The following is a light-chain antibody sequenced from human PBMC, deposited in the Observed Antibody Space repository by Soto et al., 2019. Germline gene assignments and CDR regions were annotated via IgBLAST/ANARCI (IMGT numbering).Light chain of an antibody. CDR1: SSNIRANYD. CDR2: GDN. Sequence: QPVLSQPPSVSGAPGQRITISCTGSSSNIRANYDVHWYRQVPGTAPKLLMSGDNNRPSGVADRFSGSKSGTSASLAITRLQAEDEADYYCQSYDSSLNRVFGTGTKVTVL. V-gene: IGLV1-40*01. J-gene: IGLJ1*01. CDR3: QSYDSSLNRV.